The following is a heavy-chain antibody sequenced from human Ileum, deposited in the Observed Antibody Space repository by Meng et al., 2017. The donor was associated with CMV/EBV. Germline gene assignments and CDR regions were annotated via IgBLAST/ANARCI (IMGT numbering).Heavy chain of an antibody. CDR3: ARRCRMRMGFDP. CDR1: GGSINRGEDY. D-gene: IGHD1-14*01. CDR2: IYSSGST. J-gene: IGHJ5*02. V-gene: IGHV4-30-4*06. Sequence: SGGSINRGEDYWSWIRQHPGKSLEWSGYIYSSGSTYHYPSLKSRVTISVDTSKNQLYPKLSAVTDGDTAEYYCARRCRMRMGFDPWGQGTLVTVSS.